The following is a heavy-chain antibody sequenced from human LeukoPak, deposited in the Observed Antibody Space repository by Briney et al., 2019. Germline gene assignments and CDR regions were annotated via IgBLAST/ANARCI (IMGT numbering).Heavy chain of an antibody. CDR2: MNPNSGNT. CDR3: ARGSLFYYYGSGTNWFDP. D-gene: IGHD3-10*01. J-gene: IGHJ5*02. V-gene: IGHV1-8*02. Sequence: GASVKVSCKASEYTFTGYQMHWVRQAPGQGLEWMGWMNPNSGNTGYAQKFQGRVTMTRNTSISTAYMELSSLRSEDTAVYYCARGSLFYYYGSGTNWFDPWGQGTLVTVSS. CDR1: EYTFTGYQ.